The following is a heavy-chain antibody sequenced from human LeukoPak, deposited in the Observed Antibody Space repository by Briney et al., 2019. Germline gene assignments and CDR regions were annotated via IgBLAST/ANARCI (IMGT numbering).Heavy chain of an antibody. Sequence: ASVKVPCKASGYTFTGYYMHWVRQAPGQGLEWMGRINPNSGGTNYAQKFQGRVTMTRDTSISTAYMELSRLRSDDTAVYYCARLTMVVSPVDYWGQGTLVTVSS. V-gene: IGHV1-2*06. CDR2: INPNSGGT. CDR3: ARLTMVVSPVDY. J-gene: IGHJ4*02. CDR1: GYTFTGYY. D-gene: IGHD4-23*01.